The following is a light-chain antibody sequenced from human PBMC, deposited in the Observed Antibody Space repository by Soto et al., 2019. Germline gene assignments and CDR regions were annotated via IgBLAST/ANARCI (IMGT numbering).Light chain of an antibody. Sequence: DILMTQSPDTLSVSLGERATLSCRASQSVDSYLAWYQQRPGQSPRLLIYGVSTRATGVSARFSGSGSGTEFTLTISSLQSEDFAVYYCQQYNKWPQTFGQGTRLEIK. V-gene: IGKV3-15*01. J-gene: IGKJ5*01. CDR1: QSVDSY. CDR2: GVS. CDR3: QQYNKWPQT.